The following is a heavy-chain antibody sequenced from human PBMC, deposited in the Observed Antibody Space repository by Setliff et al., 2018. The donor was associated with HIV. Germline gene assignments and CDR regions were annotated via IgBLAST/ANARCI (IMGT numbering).Heavy chain of an antibody. V-gene: IGHV3-30*02. J-gene: IGHJ3*02. Sequence: PGGSLRLSCAASGFTFSTDGMHWVRQAPGKGLEWVAFLRFDGSNKYYADSVKGRFTISRDNSKNTLYLQMNSLRAEDTAVYYCAKARDYYDSSGYPQGAFDIWGQGTMVTVSS. D-gene: IGHD3-22*01. CDR1: GFTFSTDG. CDR2: LRFDGSNK. CDR3: AKARDYYDSSGYPQGAFDI.